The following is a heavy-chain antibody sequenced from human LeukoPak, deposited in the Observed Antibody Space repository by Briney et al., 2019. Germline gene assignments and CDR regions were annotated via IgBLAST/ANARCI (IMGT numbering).Heavy chain of an antibody. V-gene: IGHV3-74*01. CDR3: ARDRVWYSSSWYVPTKTNWFDP. CDR1: GFTFSSYW. CDR2: INSDGSST. Sequence: GGSLRLSCAASGFTFSSYWMHWVRQAPGKGLVWVSRINSDGSSTSYADSVKGRFTISRDNAKNTLYLQMNSMRAEDTAVYYCARDRVWYSSSWYVPTKTNWFDPWGQGTLVIVCS. D-gene: IGHD6-13*01. J-gene: IGHJ5*02.